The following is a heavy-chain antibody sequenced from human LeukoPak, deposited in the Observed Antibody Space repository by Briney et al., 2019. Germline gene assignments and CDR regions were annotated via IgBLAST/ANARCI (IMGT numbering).Heavy chain of an antibody. CDR3: AREDRDYYYMDV. V-gene: IGHV1-69*05. CDR1: GGTFSSYA. Sequence: SVKVSCKASGGTFSSYAVSWVRQAPGQGLEWMGWIIPIFGTANYAQKFQGRVTISTDESTSTAYMELSSLRSEDTAVYHCAREDRDYYYMDVWGKGTTVTVSS. J-gene: IGHJ6*03. CDR2: IIPIFGTA.